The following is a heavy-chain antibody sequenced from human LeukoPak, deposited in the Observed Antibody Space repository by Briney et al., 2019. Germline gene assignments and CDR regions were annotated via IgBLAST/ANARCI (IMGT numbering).Heavy chain of an antibody. CDR3: AKDIASYSSSWYDAFDI. J-gene: IGHJ3*02. Sequence: GRSLRLSCAASGFTFSSYAMHWVRQAPGKGLEWVAVISYDGSNKYYADSVKGRFTISRDNSKNTLYLQMNSLRAEDTAVYYCAKDIASYSSSWYDAFDIWGQGTMVTVSS. CDR2: ISYDGSNK. V-gene: IGHV3-30-3*01. CDR1: GFTFSSYA. D-gene: IGHD6-13*01.